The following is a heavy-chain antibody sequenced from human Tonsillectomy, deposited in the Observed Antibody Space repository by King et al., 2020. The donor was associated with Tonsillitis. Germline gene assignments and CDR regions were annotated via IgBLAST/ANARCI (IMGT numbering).Heavy chain of an antibody. D-gene: IGHD6-19*01. V-gene: IGHV3-30*19. Sequence: QVQLVESGGGVVQPGRSLRLSCAASGFSFSSYGMHWVRQAPGKGLEWVAVISFDGSRINYADSVKGRFTISRDNSNSTLYLHMNSLRAEDTAVFYCARERLYSSGWGIDYWGQGALLTVSS. CDR2: ISFDGSRI. J-gene: IGHJ4*02. CDR1: GFSFSSYG. CDR3: ARERLYSSGWGIDY.